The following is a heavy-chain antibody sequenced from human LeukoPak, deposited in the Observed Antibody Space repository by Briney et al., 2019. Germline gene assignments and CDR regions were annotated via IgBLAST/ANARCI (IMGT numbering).Heavy chain of an antibody. V-gene: IGHV4-59*08. D-gene: IGHD4-17*01. Sequence: SETLSLTCTVSGGSISSYYWNWIRQPPGKGLEWIGYIYYSGSTNYNPSLKSRVTISVDTSKNQFSLKLSSVTAADTAVYYCARHLDYGDLKPHFDYWGQGTLVTVSS. CDR1: GGSISSYY. CDR2: IYYSGST. J-gene: IGHJ4*02. CDR3: ARHLDYGDLKPHFDY.